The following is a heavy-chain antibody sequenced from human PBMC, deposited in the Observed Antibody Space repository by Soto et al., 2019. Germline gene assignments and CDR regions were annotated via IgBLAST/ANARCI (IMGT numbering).Heavy chain of an antibody. CDR2: ITSSSDTI. D-gene: IGHD3-16*01. Sequence: LSLSCAASGFTFSSFHMNCVRQAPGRGLEWVAYITSSSDTIYSADSVKGRFTISRDNAKNSLYLQMNSLRAEDTAVYYCARALSYGNIWGRGPMVTVSS. J-gene: IGHJ3*02. V-gene: IGHV3-48*04. CDR3: ARALSYGNI. CDR1: GFTFSSFH.